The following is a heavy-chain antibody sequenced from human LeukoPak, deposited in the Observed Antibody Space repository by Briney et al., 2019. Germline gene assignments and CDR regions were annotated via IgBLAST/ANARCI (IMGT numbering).Heavy chain of an antibody. V-gene: IGHV4-39*01. D-gene: IGHD2-2*01. Sequence: SETLSLTCTVSGGSISGSSSYWGWIRQPPGKGLDYIGSIHYTGTTYYNPSLKSRVTLSVDTSQNQFSLKLTSVTAADTAVYYCARASPYASWGQGTLVTVSS. CDR1: GGSISGSSSY. CDR2: IHYTGTT. CDR3: ARASPYAS. J-gene: IGHJ5*02.